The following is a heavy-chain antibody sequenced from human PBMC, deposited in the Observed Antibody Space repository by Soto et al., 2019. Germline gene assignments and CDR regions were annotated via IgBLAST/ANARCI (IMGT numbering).Heavy chain of an antibody. V-gene: IGHV1-46*01. CDR3: ARDPLDQYYYDSSGSHFDY. D-gene: IGHD3-22*01. J-gene: IGHJ4*02. Sequence: ASVKVSCKASGYTFTSYYMHWVRQAPGQGLEWMGIINPSGGSTSYAQKFQGRVTMTRDTSTSTVYMELSSLRSEDTAVYYCARDPLDQYYYDSSGSHFDYWGQGTLVTVSS. CDR2: INPSGGST. CDR1: GYTFTSYY.